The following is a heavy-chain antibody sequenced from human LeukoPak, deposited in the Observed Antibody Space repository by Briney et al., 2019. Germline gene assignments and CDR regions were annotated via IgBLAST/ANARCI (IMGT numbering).Heavy chain of an antibody. V-gene: IGHV1-46*01. D-gene: IGHD1-20*01. CDR1: GYTFPSYY. CDR3: ARERGPRITGIYYGIDV. Sequence: ASVKVSCKASGYTFPSYYMHWLRQAPGQGLEWMGIINPSGGSTSYAQKFQGRVTMTRDTSTSTVYMELSSLRSEDTAVYYCARERGPRITGIYYGIDVWGQGTTVTVSS. J-gene: IGHJ6*02. CDR2: INPSGGST.